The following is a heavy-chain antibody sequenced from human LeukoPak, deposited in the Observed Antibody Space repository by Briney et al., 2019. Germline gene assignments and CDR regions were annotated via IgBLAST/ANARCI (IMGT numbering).Heavy chain of an antibody. CDR1: GGSISSSIYY. V-gene: IGHV4-39*07. J-gene: IGHJ4*02. Sequence: SETLSLTCIVSGGSISSSIYYWAWVRQPPGKGLEWIGTVFYNGATQYSPSLRSRVTISIDTSTNQFSLKLSSVTAADTAVYYCARARGGGYSSSFFFDYWGQGTLVTVSS. CDR3: ARARGGGYSSSFFFDY. CDR2: VFYNGAT. D-gene: IGHD6-13*01.